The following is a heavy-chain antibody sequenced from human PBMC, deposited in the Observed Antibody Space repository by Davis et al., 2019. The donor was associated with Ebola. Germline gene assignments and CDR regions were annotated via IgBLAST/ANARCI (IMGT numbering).Heavy chain of an antibody. J-gene: IGHJ6*04. Sequence: ASVKVSCKASGYTFTSHGISWVRQAPGQGLEWMGWISADNGNTYYAQNLQVRVTMTTDTSTTTAYMELSSLRSDDTAVYYCARDSSGTDYSYNGMDVWGKGTTVTVSS. V-gene: IGHV1-18*01. CDR1: GYTFTSHG. CDR3: ARDSSGTDYSYNGMDV. D-gene: IGHD1-26*01. CDR2: ISADNGNT.